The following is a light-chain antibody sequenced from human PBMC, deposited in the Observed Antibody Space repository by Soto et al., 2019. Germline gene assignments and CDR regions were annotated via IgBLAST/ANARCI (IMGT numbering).Light chain of an antibody. CDR1: SSDVGGYTF. CDR2: EVS. J-gene: IGLJ3*02. V-gene: IGLV2-14*01. Sequence: QSVLTQPASVSGSPGQSISISCTGTSSDVGGYTFVSLYQQFPDKAPRLIIYEVSNRPSGVSNRFSGSKSGNTASLTISGLQAEDESDYYCSSYTSSSTWVFGGGTKVTVL. CDR3: SSYTSSSTWV.